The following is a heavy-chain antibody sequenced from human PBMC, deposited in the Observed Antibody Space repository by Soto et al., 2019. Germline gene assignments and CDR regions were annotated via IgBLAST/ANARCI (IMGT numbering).Heavy chain of an antibody. V-gene: IGHV4-59*01. CDR2: IYFRGST. CDR3: ARAPRGNYGYPSYFDY. CDR1: GGSISSYY. D-gene: IGHD3-10*01. Sequence: SETLSLTCTVPGGSISSYYWSWIRQPPGKGLEWIGYIYFRGSTNYNPSLKSRVTISVDTSKNQFSLKLSSVTAADTAVYYCARAPRGNYGYPSYFDYWGQGTLVTVSS. J-gene: IGHJ4*02.